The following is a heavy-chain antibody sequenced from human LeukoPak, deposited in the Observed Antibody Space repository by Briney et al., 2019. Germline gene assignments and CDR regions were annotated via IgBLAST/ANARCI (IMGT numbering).Heavy chain of an antibody. CDR3: TTAVSGYYDFWSGYLEDY. Sequence: GGSLRLSCAASGFTFSKYWMTWVRQAPGKGLEWVGRIKSKTDGGTTDYAAPVKGRFTISRDDSKNTLYLQMNSLKTEDTAVYYCTTAVSGYYDFWSGYLEDYWGQGTLVTVSS. CDR2: IKSKTDGGTT. V-gene: IGHV3-15*01. J-gene: IGHJ4*02. D-gene: IGHD3-3*01. CDR1: GFTFSKYW.